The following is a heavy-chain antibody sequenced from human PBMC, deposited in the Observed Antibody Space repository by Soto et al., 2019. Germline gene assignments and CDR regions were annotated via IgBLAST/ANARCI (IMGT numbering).Heavy chain of an antibody. CDR2: ISKTDGGTT. Sequence: GGSLRLSCAASGFIFRDWFVSWIRPAPGKGLEWISYISKTDGGTTDYAAPVKGRFTISRDDSENTVYLQMNSLKTEDTAVYYCATPPGFYDSAPFDYWGQGTLVTVSS. D-gene: IGHD3-22*01. V-gene: IGHV3-15*01. J-gene: IGHJ4*02. CDR1: GFIFRDWF. CDR3: ATPPGFYDSAPFDY.